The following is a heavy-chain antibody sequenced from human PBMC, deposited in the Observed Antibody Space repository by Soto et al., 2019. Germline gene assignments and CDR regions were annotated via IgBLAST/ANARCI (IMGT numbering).Heavy chain of an antibody. V-gene: IGHV3-74*01. CDR2: INSDGSST. J-gene: IGHJ6*03. Sequence: EVQLVESGGGLVQPGGSLRLSCAASGFIFSNSWMHWVRQAPGKGLVWVSRINSDGSSTDYADSVKGRFTISRDNAKNTLYLQMNSRRAEDTALYYCARDWSGPGNSAYYYYNMDVWCKGTTVTVSS. D-gene: IGHD3-3*01. CDR1: GFIFSNSW. CDR3: ARDWSGPGNSAYYYYNMDV.